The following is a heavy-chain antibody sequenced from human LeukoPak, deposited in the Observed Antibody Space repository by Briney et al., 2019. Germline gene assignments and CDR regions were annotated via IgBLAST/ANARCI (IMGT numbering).Heavy chain of an antibody. CDR3: ASGEGYYDFWSGFHY. D-gene: IGHD3-3*01. CDR2: IYPGDSDT. Sequence: GESLKISCKGSGYSFTSYWIGWVRQMLGKGLEWMGIIYPGDSDTRYSPSFQGQVTISADKSISTAYLQWSSLKASDTAMYYCASGEGYYDFWSGFHYWGQGTLVTVSS. J-gene: IGHJ4*02. CDR1: GYSFTSYW. V-gene: IGHV5-51*01.